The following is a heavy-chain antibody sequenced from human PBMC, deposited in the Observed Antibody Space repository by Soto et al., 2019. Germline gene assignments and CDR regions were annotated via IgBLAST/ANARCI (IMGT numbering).Heavy chain of an antibody. CDR2: ISAYNGNT. CDR1: GYTFTSYG. J-gene: IGHJ5*02. Sequence: ASVKVSCKASGYTFTSYGISWVRQAPGQGLEWMGWISAYNGNTNYAQKLQGRVTMTTDTSTSTAYMELRSLRSDDTAVYYCASAGGAYYYDSSGQNWFDPWGQGTLVTVSS. CDR3: ASAGGAYYYDSSGQNWFDP. V-gene: IGHV1-18*04. D-gene: IGHD3-22*01.